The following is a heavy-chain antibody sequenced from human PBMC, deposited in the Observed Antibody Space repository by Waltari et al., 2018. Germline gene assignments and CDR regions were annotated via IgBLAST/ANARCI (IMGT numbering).Heavy chain of an antibody. D-gene: IGHD1-26*01. CDR2: IYHSGST. CDR1: GYSISSGYY. V-gene: IGHV4-38-2*01. J-gene: IGHJ5*02. CDR3: ASRVGATSVGDWFDP. Sequence: QVQLQESGPGLVKPSETLSLTCAVSGYSISSGYYWGWIRQPPGKGLEWIGSIYHSGSTYYNPPLKIRVTRPVDTSKNQFSLKLSSVTAADTAVYYCASRVGATSVGDWFDPWGQGTLVTVSS.